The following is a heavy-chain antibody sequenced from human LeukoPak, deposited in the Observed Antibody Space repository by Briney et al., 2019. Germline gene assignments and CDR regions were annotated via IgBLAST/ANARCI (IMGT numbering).Heavy chain of an antibody. D-gene: IGHD5-12*01. Sequence: GASVKVSCKASGYTFTSYGISWVRQAPGQGLEWMGILDPSGGSTSCAQKFQGRVTMTRDTSTSTVYMDLSSLTSEDTGVYYCAREGVAITASGRGAFDIWGQGAMVTVSS. CDR2: LDPSGGST. J-gene: IGHJ3*02. V-gene: IGHV1-46*01. CDR3: AREGVAITASGRGAFDI. CDR1: GYTFTSYG.